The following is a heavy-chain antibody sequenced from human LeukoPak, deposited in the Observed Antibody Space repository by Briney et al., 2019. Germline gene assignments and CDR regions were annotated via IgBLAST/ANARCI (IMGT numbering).Heavy chain of an antibody. CDR3: ARDPPLRSSYYHMDA. CDR1: GFRFGDYG. D-gene: IGHD3-10*01. Sequence: PGGSLRLSCAASGFRFGDYGMSWVRQAPGKGLEWVSGINWNGGSTGYGDSVKGRFTISRDNVKNSLYLDMNSLRADDTALYYCARDPPLRSSYYHMDAWGKGTTVTVSS. CDR2: INWNGGST. J-gene: IGHJ6*03. V-gene: IGHV3-20*04.